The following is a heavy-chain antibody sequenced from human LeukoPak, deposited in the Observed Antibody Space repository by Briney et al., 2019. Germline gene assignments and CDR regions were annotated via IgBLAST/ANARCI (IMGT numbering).Heavy chain of an antibody. CDR1: GGSISSYY. V-gene: IGHV4-4*07. CDR3: ARDFPEYDILTGYQPVGYFDY. J-gene: IGHJ4*02. CDR2: IYTSGST. D-gene: IGHD3-9*01. Sequence: SETLSLTCTVSGGSISSYYWSWIRQPAGKGLEWIGRIYTSGSTNYNPSLKSRVTMSVDTSKNQFSLKLSSVTAADTAVYYCARDFPEYDILTGYQPVGYFDYWGQGTLVTVFS.